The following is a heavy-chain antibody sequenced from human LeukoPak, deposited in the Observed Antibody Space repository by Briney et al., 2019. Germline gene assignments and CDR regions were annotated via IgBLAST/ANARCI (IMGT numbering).Heavy chain of an antibody. Sequence: GGSLRLSCAASGFTFSTFAMIWVRQPPGKGLEWVSSIFPSGGEIHYADSVKGRFTISRDNSKNTLYLQMNSLRAEDTAVYYCAKDGLERPYYYYYMDVWGKGTTVTISS. V-gene: IGHV3-23*01. D-gene: IGHD1-1*01. CDR2: IFPSGGEI. CDR3: AKDGLERPYYYYYMDV. J-gene: IGHJ6*03. CDR1: GFTFSTFA.